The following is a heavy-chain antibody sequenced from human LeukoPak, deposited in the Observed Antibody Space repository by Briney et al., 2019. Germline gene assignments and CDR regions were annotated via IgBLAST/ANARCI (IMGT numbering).Heavy chain of an antibody. Sequence: SETLSLTCTVSGGSISSYYWSWIRQPPGKGLEWIGYIYYSGSTYYNPSLKSRVTISVDTSKNQFSLKLSSVTAADTAVYYCARLEIAAAGNRWFDPWGQGTLVTVSS. CDR1: GGSISSYY. CDR3: ARLEIAAAGNRWFDP. J-gene: IGHJ5*02. D-gene: IGHD6-13*01. CDR2: IYYSGST. V-gene: IGHV4-59*12.